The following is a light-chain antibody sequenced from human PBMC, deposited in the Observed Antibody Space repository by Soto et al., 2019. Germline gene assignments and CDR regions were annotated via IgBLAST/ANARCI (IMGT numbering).Light chain of an antibody. V-gene: IGKV3-15*01. CDR1: QSVSSN. J-gene: IGKJ1*01. Sequence: EIVMTQSPAALSVSPGERATLSCRASQSVSSNLAWYQQKPGQAPRLLIYGASTRATGIPARFSGSGSGTEFPLTISSLQSEDFAVYYCQQYNNWPRTFGQGTK. CDR3: QQYNNWPRT. CDR2: GAS.